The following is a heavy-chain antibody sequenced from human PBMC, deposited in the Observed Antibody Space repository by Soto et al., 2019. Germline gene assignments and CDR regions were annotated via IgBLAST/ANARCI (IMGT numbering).Heavy chain of an antibody. D-gene: IGHD6-13*01. Sequence: ASVKVSCKASGSTFTNYGISWVRQAPGQGLEWMVWISTDNGNTNSARKLQGRVTMTTDTSTSTAYMELRSLRSDDTAMYYCARDGVGGGAAGISYYHHGMDVWGQGTTVTVSS. CDR3: ARDGVGGGAAGISYYHHGMDV. CDR2: ISTDNGNT. J-gene: IGHJ6*02. CDR1: GSTFTNYG. V-gene: IGHV1-18*01.